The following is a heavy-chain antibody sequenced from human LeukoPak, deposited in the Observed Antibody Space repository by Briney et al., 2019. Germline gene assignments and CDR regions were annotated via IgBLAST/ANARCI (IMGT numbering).Heavy chain of an antibody. CDR1: GGSISSYY. V-gene: IGHV4-59*01. CDR2: IYYSGST. D-gene: IGHD5-18*01. CDR3: ARAGGDTAMVTVDY. Sequence: SETLSLTCTVSGGSISSYYWSWIRQPPGKGLEWIGYIYYSGSTNYNPSLKSRVTISVDTSKNQFSLKLSSVTAADTAVYYCARAGGDTAMVTVDYWSQGTLVTVSS. J-gene: IGHJ4*02.